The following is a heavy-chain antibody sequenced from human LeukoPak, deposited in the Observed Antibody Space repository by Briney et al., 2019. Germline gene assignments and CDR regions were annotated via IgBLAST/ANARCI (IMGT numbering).Heavy chain of an antibody. CDR2: ISSSSSYI. CDR1: GFTFSSYS. Sequence: PGGSLRLSRAASGFTFSSYSMNWVRQAPGKGLEWVSSISSSSSYIYYADSVKGRFTISRDNAKNSLYLQMNSLRAEDTAVYYCAGGPEPSRYFQHWGQGTLVTVSS. D-gene: IGHD1-14*01. CDR3: AGGPEPSRYFQH. V-gene: IGHV3-21*01. J-gene: IGHJ1*01.